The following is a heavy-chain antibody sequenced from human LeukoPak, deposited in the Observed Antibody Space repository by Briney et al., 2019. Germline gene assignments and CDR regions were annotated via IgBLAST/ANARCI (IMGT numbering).Heavy chain of an antibody. CDR2: IYYSGST. D-gene: IGHD3-22*01. CDR3: AREGNSSGYLDY. CDR1: GGSISSYY. V-gene: IGHV4-59*01. Sequence: SETLSLTCTVSGGSISSYYWSWIRQPPGKGLDGIGYIYYSGSTNYNPSLKSRVTISVDTSKNQFSLKLSSVTAADTAVYYCAREGNSSGYLDYWGQGTLVTVSS. J-gene: IGHJ4*02.